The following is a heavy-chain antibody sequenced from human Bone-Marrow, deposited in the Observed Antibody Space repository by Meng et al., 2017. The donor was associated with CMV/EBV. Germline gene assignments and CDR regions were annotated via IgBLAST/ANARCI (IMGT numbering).Heavy chain of an antibody. J-gene: IGHJ4*02. CDR3: ARDLAVGSFDY. V-gene: IGHV3-30*04. CDR1: GFTFSTFS. Sequence: GGSLRLSCVASGFTFSTFSMHWVRQAPGKGLEWLALMSYDGNSKYYADSVKGRFTISRDNAKNSLYLQMNSLRAEDTAVYYCARDLAVGSFDYWGQGTLVTVSS. D-gene: IGHD6-19*01. CDR2: MSYDGNSK.